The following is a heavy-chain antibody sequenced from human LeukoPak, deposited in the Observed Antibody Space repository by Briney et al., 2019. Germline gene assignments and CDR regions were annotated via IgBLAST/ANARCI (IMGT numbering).Heavy chain of an antibody. CDR2: IYIDART. D-gene: IGHD3-10*01. Sequence: GGSLTLTCTLSGVSVTNTLVAWLRQAPGKGPEWVALIYIDARTVYADSGKGRFTISRDNSKNMVYLQMNSLRSEDSALYYCVRDRAGTQSWVEFDLWGQGTLVTVSS. J-gene: IGHJ5*02. CDR1: GVSVTNTL. V-gene: IGHV3-66*02. CDR3: VRDRAGTQSWVEFDL.